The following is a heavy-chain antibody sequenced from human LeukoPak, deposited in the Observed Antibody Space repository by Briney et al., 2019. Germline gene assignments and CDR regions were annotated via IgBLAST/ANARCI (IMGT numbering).Heavy chain of an antibody. Sequence: GRSLRLSCAASGFTFSSYGMHWVRQAPGKGLEWVAVIWYDGSNKYYADSVKGRFTISRDNSKNTLYLQMNSLRSEDTAVYYCARIYGSGRGDAFDIWGQGTMVTVSS. D-gene: IGHD3-10*01. CDR1: GFTFSSYG. CDR2: IWYDGSNK. V-gene: IGHV3-33*01. CDR3: ARIYGSGRGDAFDI. J-gene: IGHJ3*02.